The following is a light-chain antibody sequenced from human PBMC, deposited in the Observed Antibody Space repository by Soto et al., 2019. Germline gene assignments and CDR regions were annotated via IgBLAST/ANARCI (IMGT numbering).Light chain of an antibody. J-gene: IGLJ1*01. CDR3: SSYTTSSSYV. CDR2: DVT. Sequence: QSVLTQPASVSGSPGQSITISCTGTSSDVGGYIYASWYQQHPGKAPKLMIYDVTSRPSGVSYRFSGSRSGNTASLTISGLQAEDEADYYCSSYTTSSSYVFGTGTKVTVL. V-gene: IGLV2-14*01. CDR1: SSDVGGYIY.